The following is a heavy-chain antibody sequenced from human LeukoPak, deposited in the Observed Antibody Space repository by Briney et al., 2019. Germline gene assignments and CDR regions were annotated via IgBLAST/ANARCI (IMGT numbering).Heavy chain of an antibody. J-gene: IGHJ4*02. V-gene: IGHV3-48*03. CDR2: ISSSGSTI. D-gene: IGHD3-10*01. CDR3: ARARPSYYYGSGSS. CDR1: GFTFSSYE. Sequence: GGSLRLSCAASGFTFSSYEMNWVRQAPGKGLEWVSYISSSGSTIYYADSVKGRFTISRDNAKNSLYLQMNSLRAEDTAVYYCARARPSYYYGSGSSWGQGTLVTVSS.